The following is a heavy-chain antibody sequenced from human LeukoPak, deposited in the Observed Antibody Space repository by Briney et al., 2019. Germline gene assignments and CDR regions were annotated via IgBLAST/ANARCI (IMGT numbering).Heavy chain of an antibody. CDR1: GFTFDDYA. CDR3: VKDSSFRSSGWYSDY. D-gene: IGHD6-19*01. CDR2: ISWNSGSI. J-gene: IGHJ4*02. Sequence: GRSLRLSCAASGFTFDDYAMHWVRQAPGKGLEWVSGISWNSGSIGYADSVKGRFTISRDNAKNSLYLQMNSLRAEDTALYYCVKDSSFRSSGWYSDYWGQGTLVTVSS. V-gene: IGHV3-9*01.